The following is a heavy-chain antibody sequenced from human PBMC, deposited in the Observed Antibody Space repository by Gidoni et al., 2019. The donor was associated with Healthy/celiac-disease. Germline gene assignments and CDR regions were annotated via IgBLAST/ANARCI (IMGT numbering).Heavy chain of an antibody. CDR2: SSWNSGSI. V-gene: IGHV3-9*01. D-gene: IGHD1-7*01. J-gene: IGHJ4*02. Sequence: EVQLVESGGGLVQPGRSLRLSCAASGFTFADYAMHWVRQAPGKGLEWGAGSSWNSGSIGYADSGKGRFTISRDNAKNSLYLQMNSLRAEDTALYYCAKDILYNWNYGGIDYWGQGTLVTVSS. CDR3: AKDILYNWNYGGIDY. CDR1: GFTFADYA.